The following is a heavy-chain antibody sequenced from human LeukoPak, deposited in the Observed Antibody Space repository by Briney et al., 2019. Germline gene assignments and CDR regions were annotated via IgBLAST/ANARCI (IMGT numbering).Heavy chain of an antibody. J-gene: IGHJ4*02. CDR2: IYHSGST. Sequence: SETLSLTCAVSGGSISSSNWWSWVRQPPGKGLEWIGEIYHSGSTNYNPSLKSRVTISVDKSKNQFSLKLSSVTAADTAVYYCARVPDYYDSSGYFSQTYFDYWGQGTLVTVSS. CDR3: ARVPDYYDSSGYFSQTYFDY. D-gene: IGHD3-22*01. CDR1: GGSISSSNW. V-gene: IGHV4-4*02.